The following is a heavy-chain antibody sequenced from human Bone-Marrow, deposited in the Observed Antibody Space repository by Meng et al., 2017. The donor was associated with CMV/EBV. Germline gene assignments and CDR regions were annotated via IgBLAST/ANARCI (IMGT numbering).Heavy chain of an antibody. Sequence: GESLKISCAASGFTFSSYSMHWVRQAPGKGLEWVAVISYDGSNKYYADFVKGRFTISRDNSKNTLDLQMNRLRAEDTAVYYGARGYYYDSSGYYRTLDYWGQGTLVTVSS. J-gene: IGHJ4*02. CDR2: ISYDGSNK. V-gene: IGHV3-30*03. CDR1: GFTFSSYS. CDR3: ARGYYYDSSGYYRTLDY. D-gene: IGHD3-22*01.